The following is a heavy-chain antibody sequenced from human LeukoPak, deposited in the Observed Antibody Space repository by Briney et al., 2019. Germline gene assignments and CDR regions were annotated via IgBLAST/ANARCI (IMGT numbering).Heavy chain of an antibody. Sequence: SETLSLTCTVSGGSISSSSYYWGWIRQPPGKGLEWIGSICYSGSTYYNPSLKSRVTISVDTSKNQFSLKLSSVTAADTAVYYCARRGVVVITYDYWGQGTLVTVSS. V-gene: IGHV4-39*07. J-gene: IGHJ4*02. CDR2: ICYSGST. CDR1: GGSISSSSYY. CDR3: ARRGVVVITYDY. D-gene: IGHD3-22*01.